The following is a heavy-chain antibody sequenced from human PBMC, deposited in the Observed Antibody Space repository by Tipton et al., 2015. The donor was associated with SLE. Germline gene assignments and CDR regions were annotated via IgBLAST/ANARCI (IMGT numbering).Heavy chain of an antibody. V-gene: IGHV4-34*01. CDR3: ARRTGTTGGAFDI. Sequence: TLSLTCAVYGGSFSGYYWSWIRQPPGKGLEWIGEINHSGSTNYNPSLESRVTISGDTSKNQFSLKLSSVTAADTAVYYCARRTGTTGGAFDIWGQGTMVTVSS. D-gene: IGHD1-1*01. CDR2: INHSGST. CDR1: GGSFSGYY. J-gene: IGHJ3*02.